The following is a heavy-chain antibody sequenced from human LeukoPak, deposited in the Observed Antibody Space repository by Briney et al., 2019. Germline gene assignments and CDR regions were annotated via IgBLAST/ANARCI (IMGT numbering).Heavy chain of an antibody. D-gene: IGHD3-3*01. CDR2: IYYSGST. J-gene: IGHJ4*02. CDR1: GGSFSSYY. CDR3: AREEPSDFWSGYYPY. Sequence: SETLSLTCAVYGGSFSSYYWSWIRQPPGKGLEWIGYIYYSGSTNYNPSLKSRVTISVDTSKNQFSLKLSSVTAADTAVYYCAREEPSDFWSGYYPYWGQGTLVTVSS. V-gene: IGHV4-59*01.